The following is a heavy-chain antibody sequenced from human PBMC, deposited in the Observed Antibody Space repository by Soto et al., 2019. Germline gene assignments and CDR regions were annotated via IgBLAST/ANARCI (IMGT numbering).Heavy chain of an antibody. CDR2: ISDGGST. D-gene: IGHD4-17*01. CDR1: GASIYTYY. CDR3: ARHFDYGDYSNWFDP. Sequence: SETLSLTCNVSGASIYTYYWNWIRQSPGKGLEWIGYISDGGSTNYNPSLESRVTISLDTSKKQVSLKLSSVSAADTAVYYCARHFDYGDYSNWFDPWGQGTLVTVSS. V-gene: IGHV4-59*01. J-gene: IGHJ5*02.